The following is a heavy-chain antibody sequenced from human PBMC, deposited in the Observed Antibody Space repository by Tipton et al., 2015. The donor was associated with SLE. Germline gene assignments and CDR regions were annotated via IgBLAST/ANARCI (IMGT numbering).Heavy chain of an antibody. CDR2: INYSGST. D-gene: IGHD1-26*01. V-gene: IGHV4-59*01. CDR1: GGSISSSY. J-gene: IGHJ4*02. Sequence: LRLSCTVSGGSISSSYWSWIRQPPGKGLEWIGYINYSGSTNYNPSLKSRVTISVDTSKNQFSLKLSSVTAADTAVYYCARDQVGVGDFDYWGQGTLVTVSS. CDR3: ARDQVGVGDFDY.